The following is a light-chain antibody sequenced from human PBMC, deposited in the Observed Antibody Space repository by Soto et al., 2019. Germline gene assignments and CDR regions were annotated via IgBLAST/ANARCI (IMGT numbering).Light chain of an antibody. J-gene: IGLJ2*01. CDR3: CSYAGSYSL. CDR2: DVS. CDR1: SSDVGGYNF. V-gene: IGLV2-11*01. Sequence: QSALTQPRSVSGSPGQSVTISCTGTSSDVGGYNFVSWYQQHPGKVPKLMIYDVSQRPSGVPDRFSGSKSGNTASLTIFGLQAEDEADYYCCSYAGSYSLFGGGTKLTVL.